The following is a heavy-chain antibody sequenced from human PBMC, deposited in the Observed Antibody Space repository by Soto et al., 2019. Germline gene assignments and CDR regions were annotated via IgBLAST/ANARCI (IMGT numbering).Heavy chain of an antibody. J-gene: IGHJ4*02. Sequence: QLQLQESGPGLVKPSETLSLTCTVSGGSISSRSFYWGWIRQPPGMGLEWIGSIYYSGSTEYDPSLNTRLSISVETSKNQFSLRLSSVTAADTAVYYCASGSRYFRHTSCYEDYFDCWGQGILVTVSS. CDR1: GGSISSRSFY. V-gene: IGHV4-39*01. CDR2: IYYSGST. D-gene: IGHD2-2*01. CDR3: ASGSRYFRHTSCYEDYFDC.